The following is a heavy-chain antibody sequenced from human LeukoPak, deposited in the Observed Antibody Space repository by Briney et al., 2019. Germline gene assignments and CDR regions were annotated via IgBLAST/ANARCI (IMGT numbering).Heavy chain of an antibody. CDR2: ISGSGGST. J-gene: IGHJ1*01. CDR1: GFSFSSYA. CDR3: ANGYCTGGSCSPRFQH. Sequence: GGSLRLSCAASGFSFSSYAMNWVRQAPGKGLEWVATISGSGGSTYYADSVKGRFTISRDNSKNTLYLQINSLRAEDTAAYYCANGYCTGGSCSPRFQHWGQGTLVTVSS. V-gene: IGHV3-23*01. D-gene: IGHD2-15*01.